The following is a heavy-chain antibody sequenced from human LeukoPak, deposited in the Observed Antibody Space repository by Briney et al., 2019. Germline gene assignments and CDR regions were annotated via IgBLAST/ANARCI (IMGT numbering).Heavy chain of an antibody. D-gene: IGHD6-13*01. Sequence: GGSLRLSCAASGFTFSSYGMHWVRQAPGKGLEWVAFIRYDGSNKYYADSVKGRFTISRDSSKNTLYLQMNSLRAEDTAVYYCAKDPIAAAGLNYFDYWGQGTLVTVSS. CDR3: AKDPIAAAGLNYFDY. J-gene: IGHJ4*02. V-gene: IGHV3-30*02. CDR2: IRYDGSNK. CDR1: GFTFSSYG.